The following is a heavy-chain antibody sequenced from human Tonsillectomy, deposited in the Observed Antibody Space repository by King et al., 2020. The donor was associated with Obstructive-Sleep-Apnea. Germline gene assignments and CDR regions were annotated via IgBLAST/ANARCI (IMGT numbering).Heavy chain of an antibody. CDR2: ISGIGGST. J-gene: IGHJ6*02. CDR1: GFTFISDA. D-gene: IGHD3-9*01. CDR3: AKDYDILTRYYYGMDV. V-gene: IGHV3-23*04. Sequence: VQLVESGGGLVQPGGSLRLSCAASGFTFISDAMSWVRQAPGKGLEWVSAISGIGGSTYYADSVKGRFTISRDNSKNTLYLQMNSLRAEDTAVYYCAKDYDILTRYYYGMDVWGQGTTVTVSS.